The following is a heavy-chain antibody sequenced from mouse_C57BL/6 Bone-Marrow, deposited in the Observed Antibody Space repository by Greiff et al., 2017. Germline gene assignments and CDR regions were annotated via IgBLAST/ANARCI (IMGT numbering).Heavy chain of an antibody. CDR3: ARSGYYGPGYYFDY. J-gene: IGHJ2*01. V-gene: IGHV1-64*01. CDR2: IHPNSGST. Sequence: VQVQQPGAELVKPGASVKLSCKASGYTFTSYWMHWVKQRPGQGLEWIGMIHPNSGSTNYNEKFKSKATLTVDKSSSTAYMQLSSLTSEDSAVYYCARSGYYGPGYYFDYWGQGTTLTVSS. CDR1: GYTFTSYW. D-gene: IGHD1-2*01.